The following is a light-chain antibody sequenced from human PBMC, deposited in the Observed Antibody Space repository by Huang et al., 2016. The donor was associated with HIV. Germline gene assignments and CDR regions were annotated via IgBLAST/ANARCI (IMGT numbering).Light chain of an antibody. CDR2: ASS. Sequence: DIQMTQSPSSLSASVGDRVTITCRASQSISDYLNWYQQKPGKAPKLLNYASSNLQNGVPSRVSGSGSETDFTLTISGLQPEDFATYYCQQGYSLWTFGQGTKVDIK. CDR1: QSISDY. J-gene: IGKJ1*01. CDR3: QQGYSLWT. V-gene: IGKV1-39*01.